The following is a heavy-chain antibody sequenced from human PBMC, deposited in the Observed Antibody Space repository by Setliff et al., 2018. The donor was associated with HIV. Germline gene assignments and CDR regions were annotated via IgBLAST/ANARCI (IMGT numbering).Heavy chain of an antibody. J-gene: IGHJ5*02. V-gene: IGHV1-2*02. CDR2: INPNSGGT. CDR1: GYTFTGNY. Sequence: GASVKVSCKASGYTFTGNYIHWVRQAPGQGLEWMGWINPNSGGTNYAQKFQGRVTMTRDTSISTAYMELSRLRSDDTAVYYCARVFYSSSWYNGWFDPWGQGTLVTVSS. D-gene: IGHD6-13*01. CDR3: ARVFYSSSWYNGWFDP.